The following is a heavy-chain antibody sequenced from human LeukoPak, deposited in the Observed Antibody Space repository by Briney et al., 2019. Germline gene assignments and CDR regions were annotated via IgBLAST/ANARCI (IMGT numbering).Heavy chain of an antibody. V-gene: IGHV4-59*01. D-gene: IGHD3-22*01. Sequence: TSETLSLTCTVSGISITNYYWNWIRQSPGKGLEWIGYIYYTGSTNYNLSLKSRVTISVDTSKNQFSLKLSSVTAADTAVYFCAGGGDSGGYYYPMFDYWGQGILVTVSS. CDR2: IYYTGST. CDR1: GISITNYY. CDR3: AGGGDSGGYYYPMFDY. J-gene: IGHJ4*02.